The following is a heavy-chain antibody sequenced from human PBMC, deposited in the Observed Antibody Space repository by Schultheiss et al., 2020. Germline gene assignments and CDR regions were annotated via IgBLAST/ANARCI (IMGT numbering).Heavy chain of an antibody. CDR3: ARDAVALAVVYYYYYGMDV. Sequence: GGSLRLSCAASGFTVSSNYMSWVRQAPGKGLEWVSVITYDGDYKYYADSVKGRFTISRDNSKNTVYLQMNSLRAEDTAVYYCARDAVALAVVYYYYYGMDVWGQGTTVTV. V-gene: IGHV3-30*03. J-gene: IGHJ6*02. CDR2: ITYDGDYK. D-gene: IGHD6-19*01. CDR1: GFTVSSNY.